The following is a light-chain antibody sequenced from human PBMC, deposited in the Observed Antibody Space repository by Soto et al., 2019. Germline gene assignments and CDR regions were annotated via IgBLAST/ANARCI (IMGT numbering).Light chain of an antibody. V-gene: IGLV2-14*01. CDR2: EVT. CDR1: SSDVGGYNH. CDR3: GTWDRSLSAGV. J-gene: IGLJ1*01. Sequence: QSALTQPASVSGSPGQSITISCTGTSSDVGGYNHVSWYQIHPGKAPKLIIYEVTSRPSGVSYRFSGSKSGNSASLTISGLQAEDEADYYCGTWDRSLSAGVFGTGTKLTVL.